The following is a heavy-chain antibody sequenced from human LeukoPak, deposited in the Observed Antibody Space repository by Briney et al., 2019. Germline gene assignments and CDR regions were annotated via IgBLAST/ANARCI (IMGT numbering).Heavy chain of an antibody. J-gene: IGHJ6*02. CDR1: GFTFSSNS. V-gene: IGHV3-48*04. Sequence: GGSLRLSCAASGFTFSSNSMTWVRQTPGKGLEWVSYISSSGSTIYYADSVKGRFTISRDNAKNSLYLQMNSLRAEDTAVYYCARETYYYDSSGYYYGSGMDVWGQGTTVTVSS. CDR2: ISSSGSTI. CDR3: ARETYYYDSSGYYYGSGMDV. D-gene: IGHD3-22*01.